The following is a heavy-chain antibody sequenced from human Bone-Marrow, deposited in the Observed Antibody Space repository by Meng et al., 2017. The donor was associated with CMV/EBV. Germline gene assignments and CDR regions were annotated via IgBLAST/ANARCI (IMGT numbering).Heavy chain of an antibody. Sequence: VVLGGSGGVWVQPGGSLRLSCAASGYTFSSYGMHWVRQAPGKGPEWVAFIRNDESDKYYGDSVKSRFTISRDTSKNTVDLQMNSLRTEDTAVYYCAKDDPVFHYWGQGTLVTVSS. CDR1: GYTFSSYG. V-gene: IGHV3-30*02. CDR2: IRNDESDK. CDR3: AKDDPVFHY. J-gene: IGHJ4*02.